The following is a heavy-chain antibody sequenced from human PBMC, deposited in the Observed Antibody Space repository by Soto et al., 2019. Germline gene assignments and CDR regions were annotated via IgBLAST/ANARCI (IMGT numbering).Heavy chain of an antibody. CDR3: ARYQGGYYDENAFDI. Sequence: ASVKVSCKASGYTFTSYGISWVRQAPGQGLEWMGWISAYNGNTNYAQKLQGRVTMTTDTSTSTAYMELRSLRSDDTAVYYCARYQGGYYDENAFDIWGQGTMVTVSS. D-gene: IGHD3-10*01. CDR1: GYTFTSYG. J-gene: IGHJ3*02. V-gene: IGHV1-18*04. CDR2: ISAYNGNT.